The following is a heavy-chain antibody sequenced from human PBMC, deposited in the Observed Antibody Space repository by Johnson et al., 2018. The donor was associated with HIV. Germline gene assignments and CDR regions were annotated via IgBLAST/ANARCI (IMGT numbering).Heavy chain of an antibody. D-gene: IGHD6-13*01. V-gene: IGHV3-30*04. Sequence: QMQLVEFGGGVVQPGGSLRLSCAASGFTFSSYAMHWVRQAPAKGLEWVAVISYDGSDKYYADSVKGRFTISRDSSKNTLYLQMTSLRAEDTAVYYCARVTGDSSSWYVGAFDIWGQGTMVTVSS. CDR1: GFTFSSYA. CDR2: ISYDGSDK. J-gene: IGHJ3*02. CDR3: ARVTGDSSSWYVGAFDI.